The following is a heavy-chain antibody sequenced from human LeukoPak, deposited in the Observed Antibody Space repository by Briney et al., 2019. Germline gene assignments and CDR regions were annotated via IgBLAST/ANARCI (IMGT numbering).Heavy chain of an antibody. V-gene: IGHV1-46*01. CDR2: INPSGGST. CDR1: GYTFTSYY. D-gene: IGHD1-26*01. CDR3: ARFTKGARVMGGP. J-gene: IGHJ5*02. Sequence: ASVKVSCKASGYTFTSYYMHWVRQAPGQGLEWMGIINPSGGSTSYAQKFQGRVTMTRDTSTSTVYMELSSLRSEDTAVYYCARFTKGARVMGGPGGRGPLVTVS.